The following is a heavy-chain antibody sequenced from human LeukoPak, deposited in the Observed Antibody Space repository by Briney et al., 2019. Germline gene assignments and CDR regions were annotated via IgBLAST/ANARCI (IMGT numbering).Heavy chain of an antibody. V-gene: IGHV3-23*01. Sequence: PGGPLRLSCAASGFTFSSYAMSWVRQAPGKGLEWVSAISGSGGSTYYADSVKGRFTISRDNSKNTLYLQMNSLRAEDPAVYYCARLHGGYKGYFDYWGQGTLVTVSS. J-gene: IGHJ4*02. CDR2: ISGSGGST. D-gene: IGHD5-18*01. CDR3: ARLHGGYKGYFDY. CDR1: GFTFSSYA.